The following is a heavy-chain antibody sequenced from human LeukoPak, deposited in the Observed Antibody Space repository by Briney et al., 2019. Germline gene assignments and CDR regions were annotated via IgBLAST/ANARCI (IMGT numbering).Heavy chain of an antibody. J-gene: IGHJ4*02. CDR1: GFTFNAYG. V-gene: IGHV3-30*03. CDR3: ARGNFYSGSGSSPLDY. D-gene: IGHD3-10*01. Sequence: GGSLRLSCVVSGFTFNAYGIHWVRQAPGKGLEWVAIISFDGSNRYFPDSVKGRFTISRDNAKNTLFLQMNSLGAEDSAVYYCARGNFYSGSGSSPLDYWGQGTLVTVSS. CDR2: ISFDGSNR.